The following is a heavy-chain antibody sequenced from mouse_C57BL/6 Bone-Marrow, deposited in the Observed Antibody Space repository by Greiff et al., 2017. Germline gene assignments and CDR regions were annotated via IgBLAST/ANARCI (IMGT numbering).Heavy chain of an antibody. CDR1: GFTFSSYG. D-gene: IGHD4-1*01. J-gene: IGHJ1*03. CDR3: ASHPLLDWVYWYFDV. CDR2: ISSGGSYT. V-gene: IGHV5-6*01. Sequence: EVQGVESGGDLVKPGGSLKLSCAASGFTFSSYGMSWVRQTPDKRLEWVATISSGGSYTYYPDSVKGRFTISRDNANNTLYLQMSSLQSEDTAMYYCASHPLLDWVYWYFDVWGTGTTVTVSS.